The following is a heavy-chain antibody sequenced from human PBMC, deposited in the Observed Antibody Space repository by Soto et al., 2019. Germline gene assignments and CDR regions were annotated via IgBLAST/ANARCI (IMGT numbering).Heavy chain of an antibody. V-gene: IGHV3-33*01. D-gene: IGHD3-10*01. CDR1: GFTFSSYG. Sequence: GGSLRLSCAASGFTFSSYGMHWVRQAPGKGLEWVAVIWYDGSNKYYADSVKGRFTISRDNSKNTLYLQMNSLRAEDTAVYYCARVIQDGSPTYYYGSGSPDYYYYGMDVWGQGTTVTVSS. CDR2: IWYDGSNK. J-gene: IGHJ6*02. CDR3: ARVIQDGSPTYYYGSGSPDYYYYGMDV.